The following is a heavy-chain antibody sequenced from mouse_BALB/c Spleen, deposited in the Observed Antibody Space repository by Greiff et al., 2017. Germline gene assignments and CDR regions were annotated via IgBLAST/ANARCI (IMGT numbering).Heavy chain of an antibody. V-gene: IGHV5-6-5*01. D-gene: IGHD1-1*01. CDR1: GFTFSSYA. J-gene: IGHJ3*01. CDR2: ISRGGST. CDR3: ARGGVRAWFAY. Sequence: EVHLVESGGGLVKPGGSLKLSCAASGFTFSSYAMSWVRQTPEKRLEWVASISRGGSTYYPDSVKGRFTISRDNARNILYLQMSSLRSEDTAMYYCARGGVRAWFAYWGQGTLVTVSA.